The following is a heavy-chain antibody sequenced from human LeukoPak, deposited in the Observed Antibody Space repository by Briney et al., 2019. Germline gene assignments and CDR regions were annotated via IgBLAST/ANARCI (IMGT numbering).Heavy chain of an antibody. CDR3: ARGGGGDFWSGYPPTHYYYYYYMDV. V-gene: IGHV4-34*01. CDR2: INHSGST. Sequence: PSETLSLTCTVSGGSISSYYWSWVRQPPGKGLEWIGEINHSGSTNYNPSLKSRVTISVDTSKNQFSLKLSSVTAADTAVYYCARGGGGDFWSGYPPTHYYYYYYMDVWGKGTTVTVSS. CDR1: GGSISSYY. J-gene: IGHJ6*03. D-gene: IGHD3-3*01.